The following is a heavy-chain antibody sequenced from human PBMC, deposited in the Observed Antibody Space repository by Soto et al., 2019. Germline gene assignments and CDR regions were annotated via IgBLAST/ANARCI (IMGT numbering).Heavy chain of an antibody. Sequence: PGGSLRLSCAASGFTFSTYGMHWVRQAPGKGLEWVAIIWYDGSNKYYADSVKGRFTISRDDSKNTLYLQMNSLSVEDTAVYFCARDASAYDGGWYPRGFDHWGQGTLVTVSS. D-gene: IGHD6-19*01. CDR3: ARDASAYDGGWYPRGFDH. CDR2: IWYDGSNK. V-gene: IGHV3-33*01. J-gene: IGHJ5*02. CDR1: GFTFSTYG.